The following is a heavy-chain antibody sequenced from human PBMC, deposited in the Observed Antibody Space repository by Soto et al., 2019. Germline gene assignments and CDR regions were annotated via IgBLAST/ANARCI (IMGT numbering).Heavy chain of an antibody. J-gene: IGHJ4*02. V-gene: IGHV3-23*01. Sequence: PGGSLRLSCAASGFTFSSYAMTWVRQAPGKGLEWVSIISGSGGSTYYSDSVKGRFTISRDNSKNTLYLQMNSLRAEDTAVYYCAKTQFGVVPPFDYWGQGTPVTVSS. D-gene: IGHD3-3*01. CDR3: AKTQFGVVPPFDY. CDR1: GFTFSSYA. CDR2: ISGSGGST.